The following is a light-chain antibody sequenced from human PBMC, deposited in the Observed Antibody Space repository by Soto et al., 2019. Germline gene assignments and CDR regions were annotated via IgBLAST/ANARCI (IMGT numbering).Light chain of an antibody. J-gene: IGKJ2*01. V-gene: IGKV1-5*01. CDR1: QSISSW. Sequence: DIKMTQSPSTLSASVGDRVTITCRASQSISSWLAWYQQKPGKAPKLLIYDASSLESGVPSRFSGSGSGTEFTLTISSLQPDDFATYYCQQYNSYSYTFGQWTKLEIK. CDR2: DAS. CDR3: QQYNSYSYT.